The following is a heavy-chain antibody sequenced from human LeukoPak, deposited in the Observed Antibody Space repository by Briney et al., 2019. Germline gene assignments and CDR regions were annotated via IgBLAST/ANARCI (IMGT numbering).Heavy chain of an antibody. Sequence: SQTLSPTCTVSAGSISSSSYYWSWIRQPPGKGLELIGYIDYSGSTYYNPSLKSRVTISVDTSKNHFSLKLTSVTAADTAVYYSARDRSSSFDYWGRGTLVSVSS. J-gene: IGHJ4*02. CDR2: IDYSGST. CDR1: AGSISSSSYY. CDR3: ARDRSSSFDY. V-gene: IGHV4-30-4*08. D-gene: IGHD6-6*01.